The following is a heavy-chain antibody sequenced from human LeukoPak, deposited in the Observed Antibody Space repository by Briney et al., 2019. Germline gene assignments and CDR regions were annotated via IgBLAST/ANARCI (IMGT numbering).Heavy chain of an antibody. CDR2: ISAYNGNT. Sequence: EAAVKVSCKASGYTFTSYGISWVRQAPGQGLEWMGWISAYNGNTNYAQELQGRGPMTTDTSPRTAYIEQRSLRSDDTAVYYCAREGIMITFGGVIGGFMDVWGKGTTVSVSS. CDR1: GYTFTSYG. CDR3: AREGIMITFGGVIGGFMDV. J-gene: IGHJ6*04. D-gene: IGHD3-16*02. V-gene: IGHV1-18*01.